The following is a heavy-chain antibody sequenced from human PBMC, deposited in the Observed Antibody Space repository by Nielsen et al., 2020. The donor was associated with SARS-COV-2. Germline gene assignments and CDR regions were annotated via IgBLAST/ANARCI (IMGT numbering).Heavy chain of an antibody. V-gene: IGHV1-18*01. CDR2: ISAYNGNT. J-gene: IGHJ4*02. CDR1: GYTFTSYG. Sequence: ASVKVSCKASGYTFTSYGISWVRQAPGQGLEWMGWISAYNGNTNYAQKFQGRVTMTRDTSISTAYMELSRLRSDDTAVYYCARGVAARTLDYWGQGTLVTVSS. CDR3: ARGVAARTLDY. D-gene: IGHD6-6*01.